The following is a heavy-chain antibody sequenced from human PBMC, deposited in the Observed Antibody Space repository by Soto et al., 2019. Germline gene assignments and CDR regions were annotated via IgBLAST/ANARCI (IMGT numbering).Heavy chain of an antibody. CDR3: ASSSGYPP. CDR2: ISSSISPI. Sequence: EVQLVESGGGLVQPGGSLRVSCAASGFTFSSYSMNWVRQAPGKGLEWVSYISSSISPIYYTDSVKGRFSISRDNAKNSLYLQMNSLRADDTAVYYCASSSGYPPWGQGTLGTVSS. D-gene: IGHD5-12*01. V-gene: IGHV3-48*01. CDR1: GFTFSSYS. J-gene: IGHJ5*02.